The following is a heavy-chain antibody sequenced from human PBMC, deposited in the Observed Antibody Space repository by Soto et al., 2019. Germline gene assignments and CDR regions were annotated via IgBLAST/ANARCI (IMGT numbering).Heavy chain of an antibody. CDR1: GFTFSSYS. CDR3: ARAPSSTPSGSYFDY. V-gene: IGHV3-21*01. Sequence: GGSLRLSCAASGFTFSSYSMNWVRQAPGKGLEWVSSISSSSSYIYYADSVKGRFTISRDNAKNSLYLQMNSLRAEDTAVYYCARAPSSTPSGSYFDYWGQGTLVTVSS. D-gene: IGHD1-26*01. CDR2: ISSSSSYI. J-gene: IGHJ4*02.